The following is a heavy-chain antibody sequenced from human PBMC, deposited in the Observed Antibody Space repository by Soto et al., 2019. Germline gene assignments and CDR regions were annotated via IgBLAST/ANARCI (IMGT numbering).Heavy chain of an antibody. CDR3: ARVGGTGGGY. J-gene: IGHJ4*02. Sequence: QVQLQESGPGLVKPSETLSLTCTVSSDSITNYYWSWIRQSPGKGLEWIGYIHDSGRSNYNPSLKRRVKISVDTTKKQFSLKVNSLTTADAAVYYCARVGGTGGGYWGQGTLVTVSS. D-gene: IGHD7-27*01. CDR1: SDSITNYY. V-gene: IGHV4-59*01. CDR2: IHDSGRS.